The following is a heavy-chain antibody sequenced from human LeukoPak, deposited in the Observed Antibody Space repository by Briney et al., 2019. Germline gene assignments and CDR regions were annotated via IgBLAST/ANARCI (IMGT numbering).Heavy chain of an antibody. D-gene: IGHD4-17*01. CDR1: GGAISSYY. Sequence: SETLSLTCTVSGGAISSYYWSWIRQPPGKGLEWIGYIYYSGSTNYNPSLKSRVTISVDTSKNQFSLKLSSATAADTAVYYCARGYDGDYVRGFDYWGQGTLVTVSS. CDR2: IYYSGST. J-gene: IGHJ4*02. V-gene: IGHV4-59*01. CDR3: ARGYDGDYVRGFDY.